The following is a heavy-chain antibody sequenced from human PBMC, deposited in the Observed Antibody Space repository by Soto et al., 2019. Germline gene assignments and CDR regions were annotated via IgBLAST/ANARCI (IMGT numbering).Heavy chain of an antibody. D-gene: IGHD3-16*01. CDR2: INPSGSST. CDR1: GYTFTNYY. CDR3: ARVGGHDAFDI. J-gene: IGHJ3*02. Sequence: QVQLVQSGAEVKKPGASVKVSCKASGYTFTNYYLHWVRQAPGQGLEWMGLINPSGSSTTYALTFQGRITMTRDTSTSTVYIELSGLRAEDTAVYYCARVGGHDAFDIWGQGTMVTVSS. V-gene: IGHV1-46*03.